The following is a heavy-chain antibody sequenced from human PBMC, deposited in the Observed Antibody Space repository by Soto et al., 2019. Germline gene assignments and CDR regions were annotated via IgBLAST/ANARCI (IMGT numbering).Heavy chain of an antibody. D-gene: IGHD2-2*02. V-gene: IGHV3-30-3*01. Sequence: GGSLRLSCAASGFTFSSYAMHWFRQAPGKGLEWVAVISYDGSNKYYADSVKGRFTISRDNSKNTLYLQMNSLRAEDTAVYYCARDGYCSSTSCYKGLYYYYYGMDVWGQGTTVTVSS. J-gene: IGHJ6*02. CDR2: ISYDGSNK. CDR1: GFTFSSYA. CDR3: ARDGYCSSTSCYKGLYYYYYGMDV.